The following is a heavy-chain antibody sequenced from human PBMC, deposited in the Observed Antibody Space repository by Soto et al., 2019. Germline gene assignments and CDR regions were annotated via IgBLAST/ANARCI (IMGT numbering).Heavy chain of an antibody. CDR2: ISVSDAFI. CDR1: GFNVGAFA. CDR3: AKDVCSGSTTSCYTRLDF. Sequence: GGSLRLSCAASGFNVGAFAVNWVRQAPGKGLEWVSGISVSDAFIYYADSVRGRFSISRDASENILYLQMNSLRVDDTALYYCAKDVCSGSTTSCYTRLDFWGQGALVTVSS. J-gene: IGHJ4*02. D-gene: IGHD2-2*02. V-gene: IGHV3-23*01.